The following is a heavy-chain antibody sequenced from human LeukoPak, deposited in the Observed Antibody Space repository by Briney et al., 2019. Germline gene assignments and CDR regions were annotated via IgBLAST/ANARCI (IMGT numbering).Heavy chain of an antibody. D-gene: IGHD4-23*01. V-gene: IGHV4-31*03. Sequence: SQTLSLTCTVSGGSISSGGYYWSWIRQHPGKGLEWIGYIYYSGSTYYNPSLKSRVTISVDTSKNQFPLKLSSVTAADTAVYYCARATSFYGGNFYFDYWGQGTLVTVSS. CDR3: ARATSFYGGNFYFDY. J-gene: IGHJ4*02. CDR1: GGSISSGGYY. CDR2: IYYSGST.